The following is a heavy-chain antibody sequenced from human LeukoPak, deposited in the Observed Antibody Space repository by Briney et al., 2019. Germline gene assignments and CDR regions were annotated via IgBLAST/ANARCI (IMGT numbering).Heavy chain of an antibody. Sequence: GGSLRLSCEASGFTFTTYWMGWVRQAPGKGLEWVASIKQDGSVKYYVDSVKGRFTISRDNAKNSLYLQMNSLRAEDTAVYYCARDLGQYYDTSDNWFDPWGQGTLVTVSS. CDR3: ARDLGQYYDTSDNWFDP. CDR1: GFTFTTYW. CDR2: IKQDGSVK. J-gene: IGHJ5*02. D-gene: IGHD3-22*01. V-gene: IGHV3-7*01.